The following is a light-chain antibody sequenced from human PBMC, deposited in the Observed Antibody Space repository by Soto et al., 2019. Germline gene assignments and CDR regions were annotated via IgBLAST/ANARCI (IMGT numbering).Light chain of an antibody. Sequence: DIQMTQSPSSLSASVGDRVTITCRASQTITTYVNWYQQKPGKAPQLLIYGASSVQSGVPSRFTGSGSGTDFTLTISSLQPEDFATYHCQQSHSTPWTFGEGTKVEIK. CDR3: QQSHSTPWT. CDR1: QTITTY. V-gene: IGKV1-39*01. CDR2: GAS. J-gene: IGKJ1*01.